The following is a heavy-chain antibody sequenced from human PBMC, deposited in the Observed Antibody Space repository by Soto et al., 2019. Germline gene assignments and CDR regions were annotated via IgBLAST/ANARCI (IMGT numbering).Heavy chain of an antibody. CDR2: INHSEST. V-gene: IGHV4-34*01. CDR1: GGSFSNYY. J-gene: IGHJ5*02. D-gene: IGHD6-13*01. CDR3: ARSGQTWHQLVRNYNWFDP. Sequence: QVQLQQWGAGLLKPSETLSLSCAVYGGSFSNYYWSWIRQPPGKGLEWIGEINHSESTNYNPSLKSRVTISVDTSKNQFTLKLRSVTAADTAVYYCARSGQTWHQLVRNYNWFDPWGQGTLVTVSS.